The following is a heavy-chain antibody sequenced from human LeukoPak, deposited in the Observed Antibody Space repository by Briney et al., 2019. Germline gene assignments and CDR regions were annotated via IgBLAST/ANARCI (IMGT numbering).Heavy chain of an antibody. CDR2: IKQDGSEK. D-gene: IGHD3-16*01. Sequence: GGSLRLPCAASGFTFSRYWMAWVRQAPGKGLEWVASIKQDGSEKYYVDSVKGRFTISRDNAKNSLYLQMNSLRAEDTAVYYCARDASGGNFDYWGQGTLVTVSS. CDR3: ARDASGGNFDY. J-gene: IGHJ4*02. V-gene: IGHV3-7*01. CDR1: GFTFSRYW.